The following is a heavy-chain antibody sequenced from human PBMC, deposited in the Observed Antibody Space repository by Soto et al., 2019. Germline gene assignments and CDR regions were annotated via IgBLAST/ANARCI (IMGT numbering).Heavy chain of an antibody. D-gene: IGHD2-2*01. J-gene: IGHJ6*02. CDR2: ISAYNGNT. Sequence: ASVKVSCKASGGTFSSYAISWVRQAPGQGLEWMGWISAYNGNTNYAQKLQGRVTMTTDTSTSTAYMELRSLRSDDTAVYYCARAPRSTSLTAYYYYGMDVWGQGTTVTVS. CDR3: ARAPRSTSLTAYYYYGMDV. V-gene: IGHV1-18*01. CDR1: GGTFSSYA.